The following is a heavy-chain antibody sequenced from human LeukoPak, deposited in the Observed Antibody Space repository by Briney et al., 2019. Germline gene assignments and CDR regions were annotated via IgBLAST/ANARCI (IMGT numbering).Heavy chain of an antibody. V-gene: IGHV3-21*01. J-gene: IGHJ4*02. CDR1: GFTFSSYW. CDR2: MSSSGLI. Sequence: GGSLRLSCAASGFTFSSYWMSWVRQAPGKGLEWVSSMSSSGLIYYGDSVKGRFTVSRDNAKRSLYLQMNSLRADDTAVYYWARELDGSPRGAGYWGQGPLVTVSS. CDR3: ARELDGSPRGAGY. D-gene: IGHD3-10*01.